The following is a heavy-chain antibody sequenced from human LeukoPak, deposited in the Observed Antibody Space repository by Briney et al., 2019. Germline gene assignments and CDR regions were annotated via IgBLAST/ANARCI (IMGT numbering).Heavy chain of an antibody. D-gene: IGHD4-17*01. CDR2: ISWHSGSI. J-gene: IGHJ4*02. CDR3: ARDRGLYGDYVEFDY. V-gene: IGHV3-9*01. CDR1: GFTFGDYA. Sequence: GGSLRLSCAASGFTFGDYAMHWVRQGPGKGLEWVSSISWHSGSIGYADSVKGRFTISRDNAKNSLYLQMNSLRAEDTAVYYCARDRGLYGDYVEFDYWGQGTLVTVSS.